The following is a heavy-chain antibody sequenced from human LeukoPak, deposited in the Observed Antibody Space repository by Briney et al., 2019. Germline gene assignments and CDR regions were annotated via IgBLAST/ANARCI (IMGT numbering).Heavy chain of an antibody. CDR1: GGSISSYY. J-gene: IGHJ4*02. Sequence: SETLSLTCTVSGGSISSYYWSWFRQPPGGGLEWVGYVYYSGSTNYNPSLKSRVTISVDTSKNQFSLRLSPVTAADTAMYYCARLEHCRGDCYSINFWGQGTLVNVSS. CDR2: VYYSGST. CDR3: ARLEHCRGDCYSINF. D-gene: IGHD2-21*02. V-gene: IGHV4-59*08.